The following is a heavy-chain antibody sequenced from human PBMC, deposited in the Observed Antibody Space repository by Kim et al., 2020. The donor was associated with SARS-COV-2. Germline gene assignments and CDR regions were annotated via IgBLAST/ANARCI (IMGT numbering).Heavy chain of an antibody. D-gene: IGHD1-1*01. CDR3: ARSRNELERPSDGDAFDI. J-gene: IGHJ3*02. V-gene: IGHV1-45*02. Sequence: PDRVTITRDRSMSTAYMELSSLRSEDTAMYYCARSRNELERPSDGDAFDIWGQGTMVTVSS.